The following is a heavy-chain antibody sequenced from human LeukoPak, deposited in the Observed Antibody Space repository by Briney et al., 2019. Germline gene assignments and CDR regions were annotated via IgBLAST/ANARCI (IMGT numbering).Heavy chain of an antibody. D-gene: IGHD6-6*01. V-gene: IGHV3-74*01. CDR1: GFSFSGHW. J-gene: IGHJ4*02. CDR3: ARGPNSNWSGLDF. CDR2: ISPTGSTT. Sequence: GGSLRLSCTASGFSFSGHWMHWARQLPGKGLVWVSRISPTGSTTSYADSVKGRFTVSRDNAKNTLYLQVNNLRAEDTAVYYCARGPNSNWSGLDFWGQGALLTVSS.